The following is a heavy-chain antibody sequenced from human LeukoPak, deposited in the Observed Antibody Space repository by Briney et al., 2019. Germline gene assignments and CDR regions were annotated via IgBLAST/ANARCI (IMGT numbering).Heavy chain of an antibody. CDR3: AKLTVPSSPDLSY. CDR1: GFTFEVYG. D-gene: IGHD4-17*01. Sequence: TGGSLRLSCAASGFTFEVYGVHWVRQAPGKGLEWVSGITWISGDIGQAPSVEGPLTISRVNSKNSLYLQMNSLRPEDTALYYCAKLTVPSSPDLSYWGHGTQVTVSS. J-gene: IGHJ4*01. V-gene: IGHV3-9*01. CDR2: ITWISGDI.